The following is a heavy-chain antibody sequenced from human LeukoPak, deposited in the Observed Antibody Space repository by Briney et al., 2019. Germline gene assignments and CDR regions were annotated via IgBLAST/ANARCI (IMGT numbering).Heavy chain of an antibody. CDR1: GFSFSSYD. Sequence: PGGSLRLSCAASGFSFSSYDMHWVRQATGKGLEWVSTIGPAGDTYYAGSVKGRFTISRENAKNSLYLQMNNLGVGDTAVCYCARGRYPEYWGQGTLVTVSS. CDR3: ARGRYPEY. V-gene: IGHV3-13*04. CDR2: IGPAGDT. J-gene: IGHJ4*02. D-gene: IGHD2-2*01.